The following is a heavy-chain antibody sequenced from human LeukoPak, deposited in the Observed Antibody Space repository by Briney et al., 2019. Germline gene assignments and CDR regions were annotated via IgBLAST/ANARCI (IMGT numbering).Heavy chain of an antibody. CDR1: GFTFSSYN. D-gene: IGHD3-22*01. CDR3: AREGYYYDSSGYYVIDY. V-gene: IGHV3-48*01. J-gene: IGHJ4*02. CDR2: ISTNSGTI. Sequence: GGSLRLSCVASGFTFSSYNVNWVRQAPGKGLEWVSYISTNSGTIYYSDSVKGRFTISRDNVKNSLYLQMNSLGAEDTAMYYCAREGYYYDSSGYYVIDYWGQGTLVTVSS.